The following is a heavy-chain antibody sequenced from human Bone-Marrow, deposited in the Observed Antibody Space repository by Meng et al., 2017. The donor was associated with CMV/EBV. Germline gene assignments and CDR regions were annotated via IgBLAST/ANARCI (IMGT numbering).Heavy chain of an antibody. CDR3: ARKAYSRGFDY. CDR2: ISSSSSYI. V-gene: IGHV3-21*01. D-gene: IGHD6-13*01. CDR1: GFTVSSNY. J-gene: IGHJ4*02. Sequence: GGSLRLSCAASGFTVSSNYMSWVRQTPGKGLEWVSSISSSSSYIYYADSVKGRFTISRDNAKNSLYLQMNSLRAEDTAVYYCARKAYSRGFDYWGQGTLVTVSS.